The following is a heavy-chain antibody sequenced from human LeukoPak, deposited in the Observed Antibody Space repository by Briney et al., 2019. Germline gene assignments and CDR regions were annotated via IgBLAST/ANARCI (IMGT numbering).Heavy chain of an antibody. Sequence: ESSETLSLTCIVSGCSISSYYWSWIRQPAGKGLEWIGRIYTSGSTNYNPSLKSRVTMSVDTSKNQFSLKLSSVTAADTAVYYCARDRSVGVLPAPPFDFWGQGTLVTVSS. CDR2: IYTSGST. CDR3: ARDRSVGVLPAPPFDF. D-gene: IGHD6-6*01. V-gene: IGHV4-4*07. J-gene: IGHJ4*02. CDR1: GCSISSYY.